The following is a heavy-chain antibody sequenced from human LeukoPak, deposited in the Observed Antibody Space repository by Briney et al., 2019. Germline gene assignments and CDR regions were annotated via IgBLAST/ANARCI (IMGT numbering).Heavy chain of an antibody. D-gene: IGHD6-13*01. Sequence: GGSLRLSCAASGFTFSSYSMNWVRQAPGKGLEWVAVIPYDGSNKYYADSVKGRFTISRDNSKNTLYLQMNSLRAEDTAVYYCAKDQEQQLVSGGSDYWGQGTLVTVSS. V-gene: IGHV3-30*18. CDR2: IPYDGSNK. J-gene: IGHJ4*02. CDR3: AKDQEQQLVSGGSDY. CDR1: GFTFSSYS.